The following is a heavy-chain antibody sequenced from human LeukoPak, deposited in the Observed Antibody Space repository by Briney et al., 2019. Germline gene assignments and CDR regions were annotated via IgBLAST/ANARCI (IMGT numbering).Heavy chain of an antibody. J-gene: IGHJ6*02. Sequence: GSLRLSCAASGFTFSSYWMSWVRQAPGKGLEWVANIKQDGSEKYYVDSVKGRFTISRDNAKNSLYLQMNSLRAEDTAVYYCAKRSSSSSLGYYYYGMDVWGQGTTVTVSS. CDR1: GFTFSSYW. D-gene: IGHD6-6*01. CDR2: IKQDGSEK. CDR3: AKRSSSSSLGYYYYGMDV. V-gene: IGHV3-7*01.